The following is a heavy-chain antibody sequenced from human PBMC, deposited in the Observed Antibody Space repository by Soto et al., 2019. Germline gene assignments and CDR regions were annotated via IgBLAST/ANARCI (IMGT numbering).Heavy chain of an antibody. J-gene: IGHJ5*02. D-gene: IGHD3-10*01. CDR1: GGSISSGGYY. Sequence: QVQLQESGPGLVKPSQTLSLTCSVSGGSISSGGYYWSWIRQHPGKGLEWIGYIFDSGITSYNPSLKSRLIISADRSKNQFSVRLTSVTAAETAVYYCARGSGSGSRGWLDPWGQGTLVTVSS. CDR3: ARGSGSGSRGWLDP. V-gene: IGHV4-31*03. CDR2: IFDSGIT.